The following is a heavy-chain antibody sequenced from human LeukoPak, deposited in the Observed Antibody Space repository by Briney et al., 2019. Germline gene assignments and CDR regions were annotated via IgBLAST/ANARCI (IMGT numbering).Heavy chain of an antibody. CDR2: IFDSGTTNYNPST. J-gene: IGHJ4*02. V-gene: IGHV4-59*01. D-gene: IGHD5-12*01. CDR3: ARGGVTTIAQYDY. Sequence: SETLSLTCTVSGGSIISYFWSWIRQPPGKGPEWIGYIFDSGTTNYNPSTNYNPSLKSRVTVSLDTSKNHFSLKLSSVTAADTAVYFCARGGVTTIAQYDYWSQEILVTVSS. CDR1: GGSIISYF.